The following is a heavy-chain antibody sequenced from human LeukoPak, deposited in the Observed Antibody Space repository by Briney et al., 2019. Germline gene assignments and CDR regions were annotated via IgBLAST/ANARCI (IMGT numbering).Heavy chain of an antibody. CDR2: IIPIFGTA. V-gene: IGHV1-69*05. D-gene: IGHD1-26*01. CDR1: GGTFSSYA. CDR3: ARNSGSYFSPTDY. J-gene: IGHJ4*02. Sequence: GASVKVSCKASGGTFSSYAISWVRQAPGQGLEWMGGIIPIFGTANYAQKFQGRVTITTDESTSTAYMELSSLRSEDTAVYYCARNSGSYFSPTDYWGQGTLVTVSS.